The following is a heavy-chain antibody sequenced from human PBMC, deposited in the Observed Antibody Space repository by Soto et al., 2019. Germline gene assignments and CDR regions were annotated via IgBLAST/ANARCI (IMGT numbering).Heavy chain of an antibody. J-gene: IGHJ4*02. V-gene: IGHV1-18*01. CDR2: ISAYNGNT. CDR3: ACVLVVVSPGGAIDY. Sequence: SVKGSCKAAGSTFTSYGISWVRQAPGQGLEWMGWISAYNGNTNYAQKLQGRVTMTTDTSTSTAYMELRSLRSDDTAVYYCACVLVVVSPGGAIDYWGPALLVTVSS. D-gene: IGHD3-22*01. CDR1: GSTFTSYG.